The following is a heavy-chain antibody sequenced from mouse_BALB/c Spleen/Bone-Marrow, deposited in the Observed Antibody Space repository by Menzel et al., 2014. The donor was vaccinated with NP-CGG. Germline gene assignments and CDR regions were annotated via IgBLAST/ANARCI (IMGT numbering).Heavy chain of an antibody. J-gene: IGHJ2*01. CDR3: ARIYYYGRDY. CDR1: GYTFTSYW. Sequence: QVQLQQSGAELAKPGASVKMSCKASGYTFTSYWMHWVKQRPGQGLEWIGYINPSTGYTGYNQKFKDKATLSADKSSSTAYMQLSSLTSEDSAVYYCARIYYYGRDYWGQGTTLTVSS. CDR2: INPSTGYT. D-gene: IGHD1-1*01. V-gene: IGHV1-7*01.